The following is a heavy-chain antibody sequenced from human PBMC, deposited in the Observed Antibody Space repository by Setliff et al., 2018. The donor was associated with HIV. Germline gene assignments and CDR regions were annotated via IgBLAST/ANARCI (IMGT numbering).Heavy chain of an antibody. CDR2: ISPDSIYI. CDR1: VFTFSTYS. Sequence: ETLSLSCVASVFTFSTYSMHWVRQAPGKGLEWVSSISPDSIYIYYADSVKGRFTISRDNAENSLYLQMNSLGAEDTAVYYCARSPANGGHDAYDIWGQGTMVTV. D-gene: IGHD6-25*01. V-gene: IGHV3-21*01. J-gene: IGHJ3*02. CDR3: ARSPANGGHDAYDI.